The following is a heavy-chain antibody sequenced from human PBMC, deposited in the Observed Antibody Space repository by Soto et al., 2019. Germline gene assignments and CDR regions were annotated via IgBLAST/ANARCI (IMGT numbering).Heavy chain of an antibody. D-gene: IGHD2-2*01. CDR1: GGTFSSYA. CDR3: AWADVVPAARNYYYYGMDV. CDR2: IIPIFGTA. V-gene: IGHV1-69*06. Sequence: KVSCKASGGTFSSYAISWVRQAPGQGLEWMGGIIPIFGTANYAQKFQGRVTITADKSTSTAYMELSSLRSEDTAVYYCAWADVVPAARNYYYYGMDVWGQGTTVTVSS. J-gene: IGHJ6*02.